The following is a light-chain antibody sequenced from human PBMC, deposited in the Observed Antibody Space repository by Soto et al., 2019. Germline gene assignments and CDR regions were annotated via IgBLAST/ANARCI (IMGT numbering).Light chain of an antibody. V-gene: IGKV3-20*01. CDR1: QSVDSNY. Sequence: EIVLTQSPGTLSLSPVEEATLSFSSIQSVDSNYLAWYQQKAGQTPRLIIYGATGRADGIPHRFSGSGFGTDFTLTISKVEPEDFAVYYCQQYGTPRSVNFGQGTRLEIK. CDR3: QQYGTPRSVN. CDR2: GAT. J-gene: IGKJ5*01.